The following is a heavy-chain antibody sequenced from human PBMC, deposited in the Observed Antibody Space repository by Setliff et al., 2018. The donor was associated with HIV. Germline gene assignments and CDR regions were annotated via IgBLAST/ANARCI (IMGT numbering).Heavy chain of an antibody. D-gene: IGHD3-16*01. CDR2: ISPYNGHT. V-gene: IGHV1-18*01. CDR1: GYTFISYG. Sequence: GASVKVSCKASGYTFISYGISWVRQAPGQGLEWMGWISPYNGHTNYAQKVQGRVTMTRDTFTSTAYMELRSLRSDDTAVYYCARDAARWAAAYTPVWFDPWGQGTLVTVSS. J-gene: IGHJ5*02. CDR3: ARDAARWAAAYTPVWFDP.